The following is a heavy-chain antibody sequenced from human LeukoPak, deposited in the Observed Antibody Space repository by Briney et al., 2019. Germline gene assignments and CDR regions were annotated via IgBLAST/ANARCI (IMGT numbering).Heavy chain of an antibody. D-gene: IGHD3-16*01. CDR3: AKWPEGAMDYFDY. J-gene: IGHJ4*02. V-gene: IGHV3-23*01. CDR1: GFGFSSYA. Sequence: GGSLRLSCAASGFGFSSYAMTWARQAPVKGLEWVSAISGDGTRTYYADSVKGRFTISRDNSKNTLYLEMSSLRVEDTAIYYCAKWPEGAMDYFDYWGQGTLVTVSS. CDR2: ISGDGTRT.